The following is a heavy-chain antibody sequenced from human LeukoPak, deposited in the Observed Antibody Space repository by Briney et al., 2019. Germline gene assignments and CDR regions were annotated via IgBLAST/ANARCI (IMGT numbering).Heavy chain of an antibody. CDR2: ISAYNGNT. D-gene: IGHD1-20*01. J-gene: IGHJ4*02. V-gene: IGHV1-18*01. Sequence: ASVKVSCKASGYTFTSYGISWVRQAPGQGLEWMGRISAYNGNTNYAQKLQGRVTMTTDTSTSTAYMELRSLRSDDTAVYYCARDDSITGTSGGFDYWGQGTLVTVSS. CDR3: ARDDSITGTSGGFDY. CDR1: GYTFTSYG.